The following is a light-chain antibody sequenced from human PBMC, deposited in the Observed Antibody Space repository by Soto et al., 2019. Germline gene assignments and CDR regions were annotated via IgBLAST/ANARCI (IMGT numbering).Light chain of an antibody. V-gene: IGLV2-18*02. CDR2: DVT. CDR3: NSFTTSSTYV. J-gene: IGLJ1*01. CDR1: SSDVGSYNR. Sequence: QSALTQPPSVSGSPGQSVAISCTGTSSDVGSYNRVAWYQQPPGTAPKLIIYDVTNRPSGVPDRFSGSKSGNTASLTISGLQAEDDADYYCNSFTTSSTYVFGTGTKVTVL.